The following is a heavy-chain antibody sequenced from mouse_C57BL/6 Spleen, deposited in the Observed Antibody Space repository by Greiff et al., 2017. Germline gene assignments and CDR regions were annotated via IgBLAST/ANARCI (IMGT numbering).Heavy chain of an antibody. CDR1: GYTFTSYW. CDR3: ARDWLLRGAMDD. D-gene: IGHD2-3*01. CDR2: IDPSDSYT. V-gene: IGHV1-69*01. Sequence: QVQLRQPGAELVMPGASVKLSCKASGYTFTSYWMHWVKQRPGQGLEWIGEIDPSDSYTNYNQKFKGKSTLTVDKSSSTAYMQLSSLTSEDSAVYYCARDWLLRGAMDDWGQGTSVTVSS. J-gene: IGHJ4*01.